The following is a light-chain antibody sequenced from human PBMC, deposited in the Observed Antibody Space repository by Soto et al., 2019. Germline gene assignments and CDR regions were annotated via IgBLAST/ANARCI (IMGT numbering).Light chain of an antibody. CDR2: YAS. V-gene: IGKV3-15*01. Sequence: EIVMTQSPATLSFSQGERATLSCRASQSVSSNLAAYQQKPGEAPRRLLYYASTRATGVPTRFSGSGSGTEFTITLSTQQSEDFAVYYCQQYNTWPTFGQGTKVEIK. CDR1: QSVSSN. CDR3: QQYNTWPT. J-gene: IGKJ1*01.